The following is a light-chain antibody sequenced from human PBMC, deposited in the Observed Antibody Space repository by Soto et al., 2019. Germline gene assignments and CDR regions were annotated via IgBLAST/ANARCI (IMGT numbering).Light chain of an antibody. CDR2: LAS. CDR3: QKYNTAPWT. V-gene: IGKV1-27*01. CDR1: QGISKY. J-gene: IGKJ1*01. Sequence: DVEMTQSPSSLSASLGDRVTITCRASQGISKYLAWYQQKPGKVPRLLIYLASTLQSGVPSRFSGSGSGTDFILTISSLQPEDVATYYCQKYNTAPWTFGQWSTAEI.